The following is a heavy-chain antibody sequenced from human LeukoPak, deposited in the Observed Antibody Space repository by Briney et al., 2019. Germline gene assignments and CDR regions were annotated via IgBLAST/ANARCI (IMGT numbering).Heavy chain of an antibody. CDR2: INHSGSI. CDR1: GGSISSYY. V-gene: IGHV4-34*01. D-gene: IGHD1-26*01. Sequence: PSETLSLTCTVSGGSISSYYWSWIRQPPGKGLEWIGEINHSGSINYNPSLKSRVTISVDTSKNQFSLKLSSVTAADTAVYYCARVVVGATTDYWGQGTLVTVSS. CDR3: ARVVVGATTDY. J-gene: IGHJ4*02.